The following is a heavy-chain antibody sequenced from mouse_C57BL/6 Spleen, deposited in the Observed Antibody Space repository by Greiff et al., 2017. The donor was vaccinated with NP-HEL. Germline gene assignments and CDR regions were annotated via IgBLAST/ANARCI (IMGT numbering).Heavy chain of an antibody. V-gene: IGHV1-64*01. CDR2: IHPNSGST. J-gene: IGHJ1*03. D-gene: IGHD1-1*01. CDR1: GYTFTSYW. Sequence: QVQLQQPGAELVKPGASVKLSCKASGYTFTSYWMHWVKQRPGQGLEWIGMIHPNSGSTNYNEKFKSKATLTVDKSSSTAYMQLSSLTSEDSAVYYCARRVYGSSSYWYFDVWGTGTTVTVSS. CDR3: ARRVYGSSSYWYFDV.